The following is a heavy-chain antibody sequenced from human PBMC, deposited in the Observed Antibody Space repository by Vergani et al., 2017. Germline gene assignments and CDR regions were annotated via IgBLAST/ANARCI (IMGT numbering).Heavy chain of an antibody. Sequence: QVQLQESGPGLVKPSQTLSLTCTVSGGSISSGGYYWSWIRQPPGKGLEWIGYIYYSGSTYYNPSLKSLVTISVDTSKNQFSLKLSSVTAADTAVYYCARAGAYYDKYFDLWGRGTLVTVSS. V-gene: IGHV4-31*01. D-gene: IGHD3-22*01. CDR3: ARAGAYYDKYFDL. CDR1: GGSISSGGYY. CDR2: IYYSGST. J-gene: IGHJ2*01.